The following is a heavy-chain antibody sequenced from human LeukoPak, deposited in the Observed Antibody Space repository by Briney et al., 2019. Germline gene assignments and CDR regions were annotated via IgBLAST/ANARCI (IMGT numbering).Heavy chain of an antibody. CDR1: GYTLTELS. CDR2: FDPEDGET. Sequence: GASVKVSCKVSGYTLTELSIHWVRQSPGKGLEWMGGFDPEDGETLYARKFQGRVTMTEGTSTDTAYMELSSLRSEDTAVYYCATGAAILYYFDYWGQGTLVTVSS. CDR3: ATGAAILYYFDY. V-gene: IGHV1-24*01. J-gene: IGHJ4*02. D-gene: IGHD2-2*02.